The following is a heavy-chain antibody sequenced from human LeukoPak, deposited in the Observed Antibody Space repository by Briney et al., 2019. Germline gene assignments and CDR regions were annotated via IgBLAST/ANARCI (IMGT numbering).Heavy chain of an antibody. CDR1: GFTFSSYA. D-gene: IGHD5-24*01. J-gene: IGHJ4*02. CDR2: ISGSGGST. V-gene: IGHV3-23*01. CDR3: AKVNKKMADLDY. Sequence: PGASLRLPCAASGFTFSSYAMSWVRQAPGKGLEWVSAISGSGGSTYYADSVKGRFTISRDNSKNTLYLQMNSLRAEDTAVYYCAKVNKKMADLDYWGQGTLVTVSS.